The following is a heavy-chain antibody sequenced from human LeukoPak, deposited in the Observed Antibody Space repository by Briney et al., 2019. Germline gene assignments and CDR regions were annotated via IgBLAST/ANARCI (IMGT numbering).Heavy chain of an antibody. J-gene: IGHJ4*02. V-gene: IGHV3-7*03. CDR2: IKQDGSEK. CDR1: GFTFSSYW. D-gene: IGHD3-10*01. Sequence: GGSLRLACAASGFTFSSYWMSWVRQAPGKGLEWVANIKQDGSEKYYVDSVKGRFTISRDNAKGSLYLQMNNLRTEDTALYYCAKDKAQAYSASGSLVLWGQGTLVTVSS. CDR3: AKDKAQAYSASGSLVL.